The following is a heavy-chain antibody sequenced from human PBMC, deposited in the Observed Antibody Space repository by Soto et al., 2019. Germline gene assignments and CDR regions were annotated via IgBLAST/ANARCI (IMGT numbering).Heavy chain of an antibody. Sequence: GXSVKVSCKASGYPFTSYGIIWVRQAPGQGLEWMGWISAYNGNTNYAQKLQGRVTMTTDTSTSTAYMELRSLRSDDTAVYYCARDGYCSSTSRLVRSVAAAGPIDAFDICGQRTMVTVSS. D-gene: IGHD2-2*03. CDR3: ARDGYCSSTSRLVRSVAAAGPIDAFDI. J-gene: IGHJ3*02. CDR2: ISAYNGNT. V-gene: IGHV1-18*01. CDR1: GYPFTSYG.